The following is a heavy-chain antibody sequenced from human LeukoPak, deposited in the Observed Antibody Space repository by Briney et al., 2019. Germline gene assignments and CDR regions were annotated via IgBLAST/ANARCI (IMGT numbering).Heavy chain of an antibody. CDR2: ISGSGGST. D-gene: IGHD5-12*01. J-gene: IGHJ4*02. V-gene: IGHV3-23*01. Sequence: AGGSLRLSCAASGFTFSSYAMSWVRQAPGKGLEWVSAISGSGGSTYYADSVKGRFTISRDNSKNTLYLQMNSLRAEDTAVYYCAKDPVVTTKGRFDFWGQGTLVTVSS. CDR3: AKDPVVTTKGRFDF. CDR1: GFTFSSYA.